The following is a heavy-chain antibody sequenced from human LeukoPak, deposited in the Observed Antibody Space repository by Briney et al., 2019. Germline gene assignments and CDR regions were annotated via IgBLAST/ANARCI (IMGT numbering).Heavy chain of an antibody. CDR1: GGSISSTTYY. V-gene: IGHV4-39*02. CDR3: AREMYSGMYNDAFDI. CDR2: IYYSGST. D-gene: IGHD1-26*01. J-gene: IGHJ3*02. Sequence: SETLSLTCTVSGGSISSTTYYWGWIRQPPGKGLEWIGSIYYSGSTYYNPSLKSRVTISVDTSKNQFSLKLNSVTAADTAVYYCAREMYSGMYNDAFDIWGQGTKVTVSS.